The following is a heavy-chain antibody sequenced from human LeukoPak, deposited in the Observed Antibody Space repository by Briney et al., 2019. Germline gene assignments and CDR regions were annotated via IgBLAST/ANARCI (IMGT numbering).Heavy chain of an antibody. CDR2: ISGSGGST. CDR3: AKVRGGQVVVVAAIDY. CDR1: GFTFSSYG. Sequence: TGGSLRLSCAASGFTFSSYGMHWVRQAPGKGLEWVSAISGSGGSTYYADSVKGRFTISRDNSKNTLYLQMNSLRAEDTAVYYCAKVRGGQVVVVAAIDYWGQGTLVTVSS. V-gene: IGHV3-23*01. J-gene: IGHJ4*02. D-gene: IGHD2-15*01.